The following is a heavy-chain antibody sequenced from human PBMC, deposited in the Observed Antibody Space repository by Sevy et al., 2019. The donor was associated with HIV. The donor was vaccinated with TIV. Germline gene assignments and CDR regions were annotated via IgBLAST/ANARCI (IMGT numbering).Heavy chain of an antibody. CDR1: GFTFSSYA. CDR3: AKVRDFWSGCVQPNSNWFDP. J-gene: IGHJ5*02. Sequence: GGSLRLSCAASGFTFSSYAMSWVRQAPGKGLEWVSAISGSGGSTYYADSVKGRFTISRDNSKNTLYLQMNSLRAEDTAVYYRAKVRDFWSGCVQPNSNWFDPWGQGTLVTVSS. V-gene: IGHV3-23*01. D-gene: IGHD3-3*01. CDR2: ISGSGGST.